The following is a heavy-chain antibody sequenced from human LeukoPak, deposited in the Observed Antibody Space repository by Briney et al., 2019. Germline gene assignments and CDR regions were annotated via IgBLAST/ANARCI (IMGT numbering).Heavy chain of an antibody. CDR2: INPSGGST. Sequence: ASVKVSCKASGYTFTSYGISWVRQAPGQGLEWMGIINPSGGSTSYAQKFQGRVTMTRDTSTSTVYMELSSLRSEDTAVYYCAREYRGLDYWGQGTLVTVSS. V-gene: IGHV1-46*01. J-gene: IGHJ4*02. D-gene: IGHD3-10*01. CDR1: GYTFTSYG. CDR3: AREYRGLDY.